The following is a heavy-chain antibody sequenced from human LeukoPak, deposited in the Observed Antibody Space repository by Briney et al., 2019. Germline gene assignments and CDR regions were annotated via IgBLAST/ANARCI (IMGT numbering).Heavy chain of an antibody. Sequence: PGGSLRLSCAASGFTLSNAWMSWVRQAPGKGLGWVANIKQDGSEKYYVDSVKGRFTISRDNAKNSLYLQMNSLRAEDTAVYYCARDQRYCSSSSCPWEPFDYWGQGTLVTVSS. D-gene: IGHD2-2*01. J-gene: IGHJ4*02. CDR2: IKQDGSEK. CDR1: GFTLSNAW. V-gene: IGHV3-7*05. CDR3: ARDQRYCSSSSCPWEPFDY.